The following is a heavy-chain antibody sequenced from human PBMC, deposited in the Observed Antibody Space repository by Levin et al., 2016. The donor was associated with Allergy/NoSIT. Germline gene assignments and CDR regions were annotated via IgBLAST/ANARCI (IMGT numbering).Heavy chain of an antibody. V-gene: IGHV3-21*01. CDR2: ISSSSSYI. CDR3: ARDLARGYCSSTSCYGPLSGYYYYGMDV. J-gene: IGHJ6*02. D-gene: IGHD2-2*01. Sequence: WIRQPPGKGLEWVSSISSSSSYIYYADSVKGRFTISRDNAKNSLYLQMNSLRAEDTAVYYCARDLARGYCSSTSCYGPLSGYYYYGMDVWGQGTTVTVSS.